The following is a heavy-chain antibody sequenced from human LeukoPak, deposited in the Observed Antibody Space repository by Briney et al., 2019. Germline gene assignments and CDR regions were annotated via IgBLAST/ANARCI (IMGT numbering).Heavy chain of an antibody. CDR3: AMNVDYYDSSGYYPYYFDY. CDR1: GFTFSSYA. V-gene: IGHV3-30-3*01. Sequence: GGSLRLSCAASGFTFSSYAMHWVRQAPGKGLEWVAVISYDGSKKYYADSVKGRFTISRDNSKNTLYLQMNSLRAEDRAVYYCAMNVDYYDSSGYYPYYFDYWGQGTLVTVSS. D-gene: IGHD3-22*01. CDR2: ISYDGSKK. J-gene: IGHJ4*02.